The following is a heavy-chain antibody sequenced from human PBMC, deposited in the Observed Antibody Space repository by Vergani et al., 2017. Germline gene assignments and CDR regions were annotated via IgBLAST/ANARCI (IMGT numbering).Heavy chain of an antibody. CDR1: GGSFSGYY. J-gene: IGHJ4*02. CDR3: ARGAMGGLDY. CDR2: INHSGST. D-gene: IGHD1-26*01. Sequence: QVQLQQWGAGLLKPSETLSLTCAVYGGSFSGYYWSWIRQPPGKGLEWIGEINHSGSTNYNPSLKSRVTISVDTSKNQFSLKLSSVTAADTAVYYCARGAMGGLDYWGQGTLVTVSS. V-gene: IGHV4-34*01.